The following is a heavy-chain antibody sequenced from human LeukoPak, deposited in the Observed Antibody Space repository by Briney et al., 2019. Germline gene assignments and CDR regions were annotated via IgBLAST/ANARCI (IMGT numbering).Heavy chain of an antibody. D-gene: IGHD3-10*01. CDR3: ARDGSFGELGGAFDI. CDR1: GFTFSRYW. CDR2: IKQDGGEK. Sequence: GGSLRLSCAASGFTFSRYWMTWVRQASGKGLEWVANIKQDGGEKYYVDSVKGRFTISRDNAKNSLYLQMNSLRVEDTAVYYCARDGSFGELGGAFDIWGQGTMVTVSS. J-gene: IGHJ3*02. V-gene: IGHV3-7*01.